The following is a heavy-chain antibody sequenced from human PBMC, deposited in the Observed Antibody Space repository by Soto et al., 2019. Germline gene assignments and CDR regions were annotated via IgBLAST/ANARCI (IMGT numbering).Heavy chain of an antibody. V-gene: IGHV3-33*01. CDR1: GFTFSSYG. D-gene: IGHD6-6*01. CDR2: IWYDGSNK. CDR3: AREREYSSSLGAFDI. J-gene: IGHJ3*02. Sequence: SLRLSCAASGFTFSSYGMHWVRQAPGKGLEWVAVIWYDGSNKYYADSVKGRFTISRDNSKNTLYLQMNSLRAEDTAVYYCAREREYSSSLGAFDIWGQGTMVTVSS.